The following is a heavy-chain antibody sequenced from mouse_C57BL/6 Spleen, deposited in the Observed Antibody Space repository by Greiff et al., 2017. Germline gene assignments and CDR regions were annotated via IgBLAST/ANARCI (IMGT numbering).Heavy chain of an antibody. CDR2: IYPGSGNT. V-gene: IGHV1-55*01. J-gene: IGHJ1*03. D-gene: IGHD2-4*01. CDR3: ARREYDCDWYFDV. CDR1: GYTFTSYW. Sequence: VQLQQPGAELVKPGASVKMSCKASGYTFTSYWITWVKQRPGQGLEWIGDIYPGSGNTNYNEKFKSKATLTVDTSSSTASMPLSSLPTEESAVYYCARREYDCDWYFDVWGTGTTVTVSS.